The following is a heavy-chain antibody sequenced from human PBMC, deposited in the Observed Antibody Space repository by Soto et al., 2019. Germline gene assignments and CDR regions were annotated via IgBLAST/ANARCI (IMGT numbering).Heavy chain of an antibody. CDR3: ARVSGSGTQSAFFFDY. CDR1: RDTFTSYY. D-gene: IGHD3-10*01. Sequence: QLVQSGGEVKQPGASVKVSCKAPRDTFTSYYINWVRQAPGQGLEWMGVINPHGGSTAYAQKFKGRVTLTRDTSASTVYMEVSSLTSEDTAMYYCARVSGSGTQSAFFFDYWGQGTLVTVSS. CDR2: INPHGGST. J-gene: IGHJ4*02. V-gene: IGHV1-46*01.